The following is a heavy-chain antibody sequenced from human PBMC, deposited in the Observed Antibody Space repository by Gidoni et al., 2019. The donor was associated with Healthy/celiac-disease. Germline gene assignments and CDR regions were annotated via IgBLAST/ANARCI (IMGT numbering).Heavy chain of an antibody. CDR2: IIPIFGTA. Sequence: QVQLVQSGAEVKKPGSSVKVSCKASGGTFSSYATSWVRQAPGQGLEWMGGIIPIFGTANYAQKYQGRVTITADKSTSTAYMELSSLRSEDTAVYYCARSRREYQLPARGGWFDPWGQGTLVTVSS. V-gene: IGHV1-69*06. J-gene: IGHJ5*02. CDR1: GGTFSSYA. CDR3: ARSRREYQLPARGGWFDP. D-gene: IGHD2-2*01.